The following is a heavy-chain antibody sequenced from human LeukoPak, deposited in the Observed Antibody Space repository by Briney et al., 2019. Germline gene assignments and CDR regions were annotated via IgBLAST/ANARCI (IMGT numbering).Heavy chain of an antibody. D-gene: IGHD5-18*01. V-gene: IGHV4-59*12. CDR1: GGSISSYY. Sequence: SETLSLTCTVSGGSISSYYWSWIRQPPGKGLEWIGYIYYSGGTNYNPSLKSRVTISVDTSKNQFSLKLSSVTAADTAVYYCARVEYSHGFDYWGQGTLVTVSS. J-gene: IGHJ4*02. CDR2: IYYSGGT. CDR3: ARVEYSHGFDY.